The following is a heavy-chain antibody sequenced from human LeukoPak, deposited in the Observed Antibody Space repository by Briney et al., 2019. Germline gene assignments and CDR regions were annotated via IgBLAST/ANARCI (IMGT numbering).Heavy chain of an antibody. CDR2: IKSKTDGGTT. Sequence: GGSLRLSCAASGFTFSHASMSWVRQAPGKGLEWVGRIKSKTDGGTTDYAAPVKGRFTISRDDSKTTLYLQMNSLKTEDTAVYYCARDGVLRYFDSYYYYYMDVWGRGTTVTISS. J-gene: IGHJ6*03. CDR3: ARDGVLRYFDSYYYYYMDV. D-gene: IGHD3-9*01. CDR1: GFTFSHAS. V-gene: IGHV3-15*01.